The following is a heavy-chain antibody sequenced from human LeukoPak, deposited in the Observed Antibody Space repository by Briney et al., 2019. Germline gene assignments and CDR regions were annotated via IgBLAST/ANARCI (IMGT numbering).Heavy chain of an antibody. CDR1: GYTFTSYY. CDR2: INPSGGST. Sequence: ASVKVSCKASGYTFTSYYMHWVRQAPGQGLEWMGIINPSGGSTSYAQKFQGRVTMTRDMSTSTVYMELSRLSSEDTAVYYCARAGTIFGVGGYYYMDVWGKGTTVTVSS. V-gene: IGHV1-46*01. CDR3: ARAGTIFGVGGYYYMDV. J-gene: IGHJ6*03. D-gene: IGHD3-3*01.